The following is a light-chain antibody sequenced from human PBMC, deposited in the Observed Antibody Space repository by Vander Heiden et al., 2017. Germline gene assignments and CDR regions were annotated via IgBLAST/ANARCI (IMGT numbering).Light chain of an antibody. J-gene: IGKJ2*01. Sequence: EIVMTQSPGTLSVSPGERATLTCRARQSVSSNLAWYQQKPGQAPRLLIYGASTRATGVPARFSGSGSGTEFTLTISSLQSEDFAVYYCQQDNNSYTFGQGTKLEIK. V-gene: IGKV3-15*01. CDR3: QQDNNSYT. CDR1: QSVSSN. CDR2: GAS.